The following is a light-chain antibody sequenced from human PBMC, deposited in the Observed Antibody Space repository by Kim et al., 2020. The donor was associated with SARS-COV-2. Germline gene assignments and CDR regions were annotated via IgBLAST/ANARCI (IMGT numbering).Light chain of an antibody. CDR1: QSVSSN. J-gene: IGKJ2*01. V-gene: IGKV3-15*01. CDR2: GAS. CDR3: QQYNNWPRT. Sequence: EIVMTKSPATLSVSPGERATLSCRASQSVSSNLAWYQQKPGQAPRLLIYGASTRATGISARFSGSGSGTEFTLTISSLQSEDFAVYYCQQYNNWPRTFGQGTKLEIK.